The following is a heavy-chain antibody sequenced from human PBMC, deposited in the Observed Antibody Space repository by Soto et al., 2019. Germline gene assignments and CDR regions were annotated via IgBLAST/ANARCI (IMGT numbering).Heavy chain of an antibody. J-gene: IGHJ5*02. CDR2: IYHGGTT. Sequence: PSETLSLTCAVAGRFISSGDSSCSWIRQPPGRGLEGIGPIYHGGTTFYKPSLKSRVAISEDRSKNQFSLNLSSVTAADTAVDYCARGRTGLFCSRNKCSGNWFDPWGQGTLVTVSS. D-gene: IGHD2-2*01. V-gene: IGHV4-30-2*01. CDR3: ARGRTGLFCSRNKCSGNWFDP. CDR1: GRFISSGDSS.